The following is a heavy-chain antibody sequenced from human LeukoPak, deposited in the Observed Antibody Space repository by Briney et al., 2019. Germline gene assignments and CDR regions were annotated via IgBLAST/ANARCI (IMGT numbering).Heavy chain of an antibody. CDR2: INPNSGGT. Sequence: ASVTVSCTLSVDTFTPYYTHWVRQAPGQGLEWMGWINPNSGGTTYAQKFQGRVSMTTATSISTAYMELSSLISDDTAVYYCARDSFHYGQFEPGGKGTLVTVS. V-gene: IGHV1-2*02. J-gene: IGHJ5*02. CDR1: VDTFTPYY. D-gene: IGHD3-10*01. CDR3: ARDSFHYGQFEP.